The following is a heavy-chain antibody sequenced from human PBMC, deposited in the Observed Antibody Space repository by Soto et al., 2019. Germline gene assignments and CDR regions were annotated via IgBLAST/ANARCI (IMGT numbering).Heavy chain of an antibody. CDR3: ARAYSSSSGLNY. J-gene: IGHJ4*02. V-gene: IGHV1-2*02. CDR1: GYTFTGYY. D-gene: IGHD6-6*01. CDR2: IKPNSGGT. Sequence: ASVKVSCKASGYTFTGYYMHWVRQAPGQGLEWMGWIKPNSGGTNYAQKFQGRVTMTRDTSISTAYMELSRLRSDDTAVYYCARAYSSSSGLNYWGQGTLVTVSS.